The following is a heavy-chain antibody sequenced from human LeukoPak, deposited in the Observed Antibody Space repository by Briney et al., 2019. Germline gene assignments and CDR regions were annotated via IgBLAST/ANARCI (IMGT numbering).Heavy chain of an antibody. V-gene: IGHV4-59*08. Sequence: PSETLSLTCIVSGGSISSHYWNWIPQPPGKGLEWIGYMYYTGSPNYDPSLKSRVTISVHTSKNQFSLRLSSVTAADTAVYFCASFDSSGKTFDYWGQGTLVTVSS. J-gene: IGHJ4*02. CDR1: GGSISSHY. CDR2: MYYTGSP. D-gene: IGHD3-22*01. CDR3: ASFDSSGKTFDY.